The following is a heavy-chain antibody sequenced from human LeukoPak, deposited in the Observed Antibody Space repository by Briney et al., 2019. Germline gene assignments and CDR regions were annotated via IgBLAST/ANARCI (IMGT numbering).Heavy chain of an antibody. J-gene: IGHJ5*02. CDR2: ISGYNGNT. Sequence: GASVKVSCKASGYTFTTYNINWVRQAPGQGLEWMGWISGYNGNTNYAQKLQGRVTMTTDTSTSTAYMELRSLKSDDTAVYYCARLIPQKWELPGKWFDPWGQGTLVTVSS. D-gene: IGHD1-26*01. CDR1: GYTFTTYN. CDR3: ARLIPQKWELPGKWFDP. V-gene: IGHV1-18*01.